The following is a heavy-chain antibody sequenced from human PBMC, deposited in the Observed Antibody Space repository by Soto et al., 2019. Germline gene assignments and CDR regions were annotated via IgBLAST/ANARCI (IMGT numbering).Heavy chain of an antibody. J-gene: IGHJ4*02. CDR2: INPDSGDT. CDR1: GYTFTGFY. D-gene: IGHD3-3*01. CDR3: AISAGVPDPHRAFYY. V-gene: IGHV1-2*06. Sequence: ASVKVSCKASGYTFTGFYMHWVRQAPGQGLEWMGRINPDSGDTDHAEKFQGRVTMTRDTSISTAYMELTRLTSDDTAVYHCAISAGVPDPHRAFYYWGQGTPVTVSS.